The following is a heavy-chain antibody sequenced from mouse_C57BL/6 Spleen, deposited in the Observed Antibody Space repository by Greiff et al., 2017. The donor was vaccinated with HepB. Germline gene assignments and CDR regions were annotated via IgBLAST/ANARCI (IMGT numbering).Heavy chain of an antibody. D-gene: IGHD1-1*01. CDR2: IYPSDSET. V-gene: IGHV1-61*01. CDR3: ARTVVAPHWYFDV. J-gene: IGHJ1*03. CDR1: GYTFTSYW. Sequence: QVQLQQPGAELVRPGSSVKLSCKASGYTFTSYWMDWVKQRPGQGLEWIGNIYPSDSETHYNQKFKDKATLTVDKSSSTAYMQLSSLTSADSTVYYCARTVVAPHWYFDVWGTGTTVTVSS.